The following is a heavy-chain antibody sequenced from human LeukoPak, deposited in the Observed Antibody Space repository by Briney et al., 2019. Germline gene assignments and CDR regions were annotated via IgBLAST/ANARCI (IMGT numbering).Heavy chain of an antibody. CDR2: IYSGGTT. CDR1: GFTFSDYY. V-gene: IGHV3-66*01. Sequence: GGSLRLSCAASGFTFSDYYMSWIRQAPGKGLEWVSVIYSGGTTYYADSVKGRFTISRDNSKNTLHLQMNSLRAEDTAVYYCARDQYSYAHAAHWGQGTLVTVSS. D-gene: IGHD5-18*01. J-gene: IGHJ4*02. CDR3: ARDQYSYAHAAH.